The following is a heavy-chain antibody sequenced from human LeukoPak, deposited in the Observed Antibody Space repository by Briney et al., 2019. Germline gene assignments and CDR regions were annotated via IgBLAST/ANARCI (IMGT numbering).Heavy chain of an antibody. Sequence: PSQTLSLTCTVSGGSISSADYYWSWIRQPPGKGPEWIGYIYYSGTTYYNPSLKSRVIISGDTSKNQFSLKLSSVTAADTAVYYCARAEGTIAATGTSTIDYWGQGTLVTVSS. J-gene: IGHJ4*02. V-gene: IGHV4-30-4*01. CDR2: IYYSGTT. CDR1: GGSISSADYY. CDR3: ARAEGTIAATGTSTIDY. D-gene: IGHD6-13*01.